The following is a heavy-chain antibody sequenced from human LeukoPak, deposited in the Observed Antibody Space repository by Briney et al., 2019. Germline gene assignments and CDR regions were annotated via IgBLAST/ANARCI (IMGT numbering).Heavy chain of an antibody. CDR1: GGSFSGYY. V-gene: IGHV4-34*01. D-gene: IGHD3-10*01. Sequence: SETLSLTCAVYGGSFSGYYWGWIRQPPGKGLEWIGEINHSGSTNYNPSLKSRVTISVDTSKNQFSLKLSSVTAVDTAVYYCARHGQYYGSGSYKYWGQGTLVTVSS. CDR2: INHSGST. J-gene: IGHJ4*02. CDR3: ARHGQYYGSGSYKY.